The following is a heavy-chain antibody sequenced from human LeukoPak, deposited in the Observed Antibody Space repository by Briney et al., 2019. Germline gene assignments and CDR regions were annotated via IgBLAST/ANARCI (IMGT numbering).Heavy chain of an antibody. D-gene: IGHD2-21*02. CDR1: GFSLSSYA. V-gene: IGHV3-30-3*01. Sequence: GSLRLSCAASGFSLSSYAMHWVRQAPGKGVEWVAIISYDGTKEYYGDSVKGRFTISRDNSKNTVYLQMNSLRAEDTAVYYCARGGHIVVVTSGVLAEYFKHWGQGTLVTVSS. CDR2: ISYDGTKE. CDR3: ARGGHIVVVTSGVLAEYFKH. J-gene: IGHJ1*01.